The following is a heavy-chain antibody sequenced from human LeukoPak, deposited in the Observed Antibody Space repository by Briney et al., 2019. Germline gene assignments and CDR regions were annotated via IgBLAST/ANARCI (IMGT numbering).Heavy chain of an antibody. D-gene: IGHD3-10*01. CDR2: IYHTGTT. V-gene: IGHV4-38-2*02. J-gene: IGHJ4*02. Sequence: KASETLSLTCAVSGYSISSGYYWGWLRQPPGKGLEWIASIYHTGTTHYNPSLKSRVTISLDTSKNQFSLKLSSVTAADTAVYYCGRDLGGSGSYYYEWGQGTLVTVSS. CDR3: GRDLGGSGSYYYE. CDR1: GYSISSGYY.